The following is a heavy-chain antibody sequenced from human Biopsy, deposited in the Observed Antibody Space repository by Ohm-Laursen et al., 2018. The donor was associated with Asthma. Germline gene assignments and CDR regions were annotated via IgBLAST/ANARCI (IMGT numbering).Heavy chain of an antibody. D-gene: IGHD7-27*01. CDR3: ARGDRSNWAHYYFDY. CDR1: GFAVSSDH. J-gene: IGHJ4*02. V-gene: IGHV3-53*01. CDR2: IYSGGTS. Sequence: SLRLSCAASGFAVSSDHMFWVRQAPGKGLEWVSVIYSGGTSHTADSVRGRFTISRDYSKNTLYLQMHSLRAEDTAVYYCARGDRSNWAHYYFDYWGQGTLVTVSS.